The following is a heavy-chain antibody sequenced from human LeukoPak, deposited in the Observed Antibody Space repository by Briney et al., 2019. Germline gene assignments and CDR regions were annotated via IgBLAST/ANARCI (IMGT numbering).Heavy chain of an antibody. J-gene: IGHJ4*02. V-gene: IGHV3-23*01. D-gene: IGHD3-3*01. CDR2: ISGSGGST. CDR1: GFTFSSYA. Sequence: GGSLRLSCAASGFTFSSYAMSLVRQAPGKGLEWVSAISGSGGSTYYADSVKGRFTISRDNSKNTLYLQMNSLRAEDTAVYYCAKVVPLWSGYSPDYWGQGTLVTVSS. CDR3: AKVVPLWSGYSPDY.